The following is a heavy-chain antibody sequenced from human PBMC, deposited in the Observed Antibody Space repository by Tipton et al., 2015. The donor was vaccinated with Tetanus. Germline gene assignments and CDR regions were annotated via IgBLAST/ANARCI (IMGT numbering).Heavy chain of an antibody. D-gene: IGHD6-19*01. V-gene: IGHV4-31*03. CDR3: ARDFRGNGDGWYWDY. Sequence: TLSLTCTVSGVSVMSGDYFWSWVRHLPGKGLEAIGNTQFSGGTYYAPSLRSRATISTDMSNNQFSLKLTSVTAADPAVSFCARDFRGNGDGWYWDYWGQGPLVTV. CDR2: TQFSGGT. CDR1: GVSVMSGDYF. J-gene: IGHJ4*02.